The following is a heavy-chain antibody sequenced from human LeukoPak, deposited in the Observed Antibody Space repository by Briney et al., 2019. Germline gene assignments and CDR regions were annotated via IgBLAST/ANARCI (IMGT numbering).Heavy chain of an antibody. J-gene: IGHJ4*02. D-gene: IGHD2-2*01. V-gene: IGHV4-34*01. CDR3: AREGVDCSSTSCYARVFDY. CDR1: GGSFSGFH. Sequence: SETLSLTCAVYGGSFSGFHWNWIRQPPGKGLEWIGEIDHSGSTNYNPSLKSRVTISVDRSKNQFSLKLSSVTAADTAVYYCAREGVDCSSTSCYARVFDYWGQGTLVTVSS. CDR2: IDHSGST.